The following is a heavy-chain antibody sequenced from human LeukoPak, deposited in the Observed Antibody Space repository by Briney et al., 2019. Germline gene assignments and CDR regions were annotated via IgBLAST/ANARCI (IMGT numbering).Heavy chain of an antibody. CDR2: INHSGST. CDR3: ASGENPPPPHGDYYDSSGYYYSLDY. CDR1: GGSFSGYY. D-gene: IGHD3-22*01. Sequence: SETLSLTCAVYGGSFSGYYWSWIRQPPGKGLEWIGEINHSGSTNYNPSLKSRVTISVDTSKNQFSLKLSSVTAADTAVYYCASGENPPPPHGDYYDSSGYYYSLDYWGQGTLVTVSS. V-gene: IGHV4-34*01. J-gene: IGHJ4*02.